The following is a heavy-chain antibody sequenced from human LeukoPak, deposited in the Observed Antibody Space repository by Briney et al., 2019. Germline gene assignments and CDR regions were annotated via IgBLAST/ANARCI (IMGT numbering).Heavy chain of an antibody. V-gene: IGHV3-53*01. Sequence: GGSLRLSCVASGCSISSGYMTWARQAPGKALEWVSLLYSDDSAYYSDSVKGRFTISRDNSKNTLYLQMNGLRADDTAIYYCTKDPNGDYVGAFDSWGQGILVTVSS. CDR1: GCSISSGY. CDR2: LYSDDSA. D-gene: IGHD4-17*01. CDR3: TKDPNGDYVGAFDS. J-gene: IGHJ5*01.